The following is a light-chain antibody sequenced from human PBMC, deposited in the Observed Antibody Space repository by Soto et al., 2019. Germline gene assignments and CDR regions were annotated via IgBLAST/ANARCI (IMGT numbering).Light chain of an antibody. V-gene: IGKV3-15*01. J-gene: IGKJ4*01. CDR3: QQYNTWPLT. CDR1: QSVSSN. Sequence: EIVMTQSPATLSVSPGERATLSCRARQSVSSNLAWYQQKPGQPPKLLIYGASTRANGIPARFSGSGSETDFTLTISSLQSEDFAVYYCQQYNTWPLTFGAGTKVDIK. CDR2: GAS.